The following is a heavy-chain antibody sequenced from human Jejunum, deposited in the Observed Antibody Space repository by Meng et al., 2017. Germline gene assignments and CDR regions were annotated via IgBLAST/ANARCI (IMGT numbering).Heavy chain of an antibody. V-gene: IGHV1-18*01. CDR2: ISDYHGNT. D-gene: IGHD1-26*01. Sequence: QVQLVQSGAEVKNPGASVKVSCKTSGYTFTSYGISWVRQAPGQGLEWMGWISDYHGNTNYAQKLQGRVTMTTDTSTSTAYMELRSLRSDDTAVYFCARDYSGTSYRYSDYWGQGTLVTVSS. CDR1: GYTFTSYG. J-gene: IGHJ4*02. CDR3: ARDYSGTSYRYSDY.